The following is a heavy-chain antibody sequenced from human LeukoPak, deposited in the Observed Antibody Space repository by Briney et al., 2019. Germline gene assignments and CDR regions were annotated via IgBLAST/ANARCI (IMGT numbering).Heavy chain of an antibody. Sequence: GGSLRLSCAASGFTFKNYWMHWVRQAPGKGLVWVSRINTDGSSTTFADSVKGRFTISRDNAKNTLYLQMNSLRAEDTAVYYCAKPYGSGYYFFDNWGQGTLVTVSS. J-gene: IGHJ4*02. CDR3: AKPYGSGYYFFDN. V-gene: IGHV3-74*01. CDR1: GFTFKNYW. CDR2: INTDGSST. D-gene: IGHD6-19*01.